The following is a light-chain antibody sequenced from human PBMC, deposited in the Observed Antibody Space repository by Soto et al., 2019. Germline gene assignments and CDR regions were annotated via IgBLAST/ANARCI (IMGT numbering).Light chain of an antibody. CDR3: QQYNSYWT. Sequence: PYMWPGSVGPRVTVSFRASQTIGSWLAWYQLKPGRVPKLLIFDASSLESGVQSRLSGSGSGTEFTLTISSLQPDDFATYYCQQYNSYWTSGQGTKAE. J-gene: IGKJ1*01. V-gene: IGKV1-5*01. CDR1: QTIGSW. CDR2: DAS.